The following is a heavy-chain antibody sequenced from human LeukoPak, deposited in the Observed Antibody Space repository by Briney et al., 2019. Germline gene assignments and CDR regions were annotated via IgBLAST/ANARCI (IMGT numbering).Heavy chain of an antibody. CDR1: GGSVSSGSYY. CDR2: IYYSGST. Sequence: PSETLSLTCTVSGGSVSSGSYYWSWIRQPPGKGLEWIGYIYYSGSTNYNPSLKGRVTISVDMSKNQFSLKLSSVTAADTAVYYCAREEYYGSGSYYGGFDPWGQGTLVTVSS. D-gene: IGHD3-10*01. CDR3: AREEYYGSGSYYGGFDP. J-gene: IGHJ5*02. V-gene: IGHV4-61*01.